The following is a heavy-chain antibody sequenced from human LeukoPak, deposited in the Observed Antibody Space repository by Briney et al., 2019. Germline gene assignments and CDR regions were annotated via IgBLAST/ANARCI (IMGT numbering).Heavy chain of an antibody. CDR2: INTDGTVT. Sequence: RPGGSLRLSCAASGFTCSKYWRLWVRQAPGKGLESVSRINTDGTVTTYADSVKGRFTVSRDNADNTMFLQMNSVRDEDTAVYYCATKQWLAPPPDSWGQGTPVTVSS. V-gene: IGHV3-74*01. D-gene: IGHD6-19*01. CDR1: GFTCSKYW. CDR3: ATKQWLAPPPDS. J-gene: IGHJ4*02.